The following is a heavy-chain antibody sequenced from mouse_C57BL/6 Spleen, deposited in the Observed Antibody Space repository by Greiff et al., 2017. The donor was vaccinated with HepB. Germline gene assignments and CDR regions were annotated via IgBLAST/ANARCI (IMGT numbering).Heavy chain of an antibody. J-gene: IGHJ1*03. CDR3: AREGGSYWYFDV. Sequence: EVKVEESGPGLVKPSQSLSLTCSVTGYSITSGYYWNWIRQFPGNKLEWMGYISYDGSNNYNPSLKNRISITRDTSKNQFFLKLNSVTTEDTATYYCAREGGSYWYFDVWGTGTTVTVSS. CDR1: GYSITSGYY. V-gene: IGHV3-6*01. CDR2: ISYDGSN.